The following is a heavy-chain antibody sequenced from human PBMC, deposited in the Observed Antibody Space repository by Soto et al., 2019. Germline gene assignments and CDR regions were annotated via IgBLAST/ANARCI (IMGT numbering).Heavy chain of an antibody. CDR3: AKEPVGPDWYFDL. V-gene: IGHV3-23*04. J-gene: IGHJ2*01. CDR2: ISGSGIST. Sequence: VESGGGLVKPGGSLRVCCAVSGFNFINAWMKWVRRAPGKGLGWVSGISGSGISTHYADSVKGRFTVSRDNSKNTLYLQMNSLRAEDTAVYNCAKEPVGPDWYFDLWGRGTLVTVSS. CDR1: GFNFINAW.